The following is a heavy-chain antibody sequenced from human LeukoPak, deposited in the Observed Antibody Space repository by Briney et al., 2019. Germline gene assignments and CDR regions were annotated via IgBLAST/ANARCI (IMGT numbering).Heavy chain of an antibody. V-gene: IGHV3-48*04. CDR1: GFTFSSYS. CDR3: AGGLLGCGGGSCYPTDY. D-gene: IGHD2-15*01. J-gene: IGHJ4*02. CDR2: IGRGI. Sequence: GGSLRLSCAASGFTFSSYSMNWVRQAPGKGLEWVSHIGRGIIYADSVKGRFTISRDNAKNSVYLQMNSLRAEDTAVYYCAGGLLGCGGGSCYPTDYWGQGTLVTVSS.